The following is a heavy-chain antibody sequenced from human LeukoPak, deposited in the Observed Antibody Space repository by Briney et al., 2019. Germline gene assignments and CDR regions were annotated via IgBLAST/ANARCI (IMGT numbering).Heavy chain of an antibody. D-gene: IGHD5-18*01. V-gene: IGHV4-59*01. Sequence: SETLSLTCTVSGGSISSYYWSWIRQPPGKGPEWIGYIYYSGSTNYNPSLKSRVTISVDTSKNQFSLKLSSVTAADTAVYYCAREVYSYGLAGLYYFDYWGQGTLVTVSS. J-gene: IGHJ4*02. CDR3: AREVYSYGLAGLYYFDY. CDR1: GGSISSYY. CDR2: IYYSGST.